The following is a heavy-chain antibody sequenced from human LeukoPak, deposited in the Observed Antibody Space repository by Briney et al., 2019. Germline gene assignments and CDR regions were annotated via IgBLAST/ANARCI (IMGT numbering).Heavy chain of an antibody. Sequence: ASVKVSCKASGYTFTAYYLFWVRQAPGQGLEWMGWINPNSGGTNYAQKFQGRVTMTRDTSISTAYMELSRLRSDDTAVYYCARVGHTIFGVVTPDAFDIWGQGTMVTVSS. V-gene: IGHV1-2*02. CDR2: INPNSGGT. CDR1: GYTFTAYY. J-gene: IGHJ3*02. CDR3: ARVGHTIFGVVTPDAFDI. D-gene: IGHD3-3*01.